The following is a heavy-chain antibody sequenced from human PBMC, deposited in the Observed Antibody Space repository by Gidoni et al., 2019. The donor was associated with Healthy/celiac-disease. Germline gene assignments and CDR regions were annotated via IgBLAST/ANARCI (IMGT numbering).Heavy chain of an antibody. J-gene: IGHJ4*02. D-gene: IGHD6-13*01. CDR1: GYTLTSYG. V-gene: IGHV1-18*01. CDR3: ARDGYSSSWYPFDY. CDR2: ISAYNGNT. Sequence: QGQLVPSGAGGKKPGASVKVSCKACGYTLTSYGISWVRQAPGQGLEWMGWISAYNGNTNSAQKLQGRVTMTTDTSPSTAYMELRSLRSDDPAVYYCARDGYSSSWYPFDYWGQGTLVTVSS.